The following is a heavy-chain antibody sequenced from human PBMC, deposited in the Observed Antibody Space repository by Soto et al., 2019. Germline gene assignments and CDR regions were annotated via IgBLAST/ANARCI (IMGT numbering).Heavy chain of an antibody. J-gene: IGHJ6*02. CDR1: GFTFSTYS. D-gene: IGHD6-13*01. Sequence: GGSLRLSCVASGFTFSTYSMNWVRQGPGKGLEWISYISSSSDIIYYADSVKGRFTISRDNAKNSLSLQMNSLRDEDTAVYYCARPYSNRWSIFYGLDVWGQGTTVTVSS. CDR3: ARPYSNRWSIFYGLDV. CDR2: ISSSSDII. V-gene: IGHV3-48*02.